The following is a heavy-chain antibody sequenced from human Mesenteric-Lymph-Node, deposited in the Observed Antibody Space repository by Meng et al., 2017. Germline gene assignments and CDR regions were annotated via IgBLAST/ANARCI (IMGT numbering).Heavy chain of an antibody. V-gene: IGHV3-30*04. CDR2: IAYDGSNI. CDR1: GVTFSNYA. CDR3: ARPRSDWTGNDAFDF. J-gene: IGHJ3*01. D-gene: IGHD3/OR15-3a*01. Sequence: GESLKISCVASGVTFSNYAMHWVRQAPGKGLEWVSYIAYDGSNIQYADSVKGRFTISRDNSKNIVYMQMNSLRPEDTAVYYCARPRSDWTGNDAFDFWGQGTMVTVSS.